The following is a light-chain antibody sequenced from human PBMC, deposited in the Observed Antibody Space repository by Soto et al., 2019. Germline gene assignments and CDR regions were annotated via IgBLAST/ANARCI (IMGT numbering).Light chain of an antibody. Sequence: QSVLTQPASVSGSPGQSITISCTGTSSDIGSYNRVSWYQQPPGTAPKLIIYEVNNRPSGVPDRFSGSKSGNTASLTISGLQAEDEAHYYCNSFTTSSTYVFGTGTKLTVL. V-gene: IGLV2-18*02. CDR1: SSDIGSYNR. J-gene: IGLJ1*01. CDR3: NSFTTSSTYV. CDR2: EVN.